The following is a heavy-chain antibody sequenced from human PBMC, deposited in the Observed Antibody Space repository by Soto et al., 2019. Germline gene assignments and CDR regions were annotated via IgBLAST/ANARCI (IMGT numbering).Heavy chain of an antibody. CDR1: GFTFSSNS. CDR2: ISGSGGSI. V-gene: IGHV3-23*01. Sequence: PGGSLRLSCAASGFTFSSNSMNWVRQAPGKGLEWVSAISGSGGSIYYADSVKGRFTISRDNSKNTLYLQMNSLRAEDTAVYYCAERPRGYHYYMDVWGKGTTVTVSS. D-gene: IGHD3-10*01. CDR3: AERPRGYHYYMDV. J-gene: IGHJ6*03.